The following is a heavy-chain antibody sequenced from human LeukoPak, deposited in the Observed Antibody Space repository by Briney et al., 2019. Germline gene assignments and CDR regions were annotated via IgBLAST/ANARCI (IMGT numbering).Heavy chain of an antibody. CDR3: ARERDSSSAGYYYGMDV. CDR2: IYTSGST. J-gene: IGHJ6*02. V-gene: IGHV4-61*02. D-gene: IGHD6-6*01. Sequence: PSETLSLTCTVHGGSISSGSYDSSWIRQPAGKGLEWIGRIYTSGSTNYNPSVKGRVTISVDTSKNQCSLKLSSVTAADTAVYYCARERDSSSAGYYYGMDVWGQGTTVTVSS. CDR1: GGSISSGSYD.